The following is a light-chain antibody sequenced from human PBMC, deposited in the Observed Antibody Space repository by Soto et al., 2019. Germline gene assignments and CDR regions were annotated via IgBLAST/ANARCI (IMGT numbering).Light chain of an antibody. CDR3: SSYAGSNNLV. V-gene: IGLV2-8*01. J-gene: IGLJ1*01. Sequence: QSALTQPPSASGSPGQSVTISCTGTSSDVGGYDYVSWYQQYPGKAPKLMIYEVNRRPSGVPDRFSGSKSGNMASLTVFGLQIEDEADYYCSSYAGSNNLVFGTGTKVTVL. CDR1: SSDVGGYDY. CDR2: EVN.